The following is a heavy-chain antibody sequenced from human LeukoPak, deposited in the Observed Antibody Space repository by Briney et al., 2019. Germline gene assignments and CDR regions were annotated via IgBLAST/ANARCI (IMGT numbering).Heavy chain of an antibody. J-gene: IGHJ5*02. CDR2: INPNSGGT. CDR1: GYTFTGYH. V-gene: IGHV1-2*02. CDR3: ARGYCTGDICSGAWFDP. D-gene: IGHD2-15*01. Sequence: ASVKVSCKASGYTFTGYHIHWVRQAPGQGLEWMGWINPNSGGTNYAQKFQGRVTMTRDTSISTAYIELNRLRSDDTAVYYCARGYCTGDICSGAWFDPWGRGPLVSVS.